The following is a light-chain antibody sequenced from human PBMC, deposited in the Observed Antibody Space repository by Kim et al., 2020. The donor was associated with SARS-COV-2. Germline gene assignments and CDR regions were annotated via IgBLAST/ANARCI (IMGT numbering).Light chain of an antibody. V-gene: IGKV1-33*01. J-gene: IGKJ5*01. CDR1: RDITNY. CDR2: DAS. CDR3: QQYVNLPPIT. Sequence: DIQMTQSPSSLSASVGDRVTITCQASRDITNYLNWYQQKPGKAPKLLISDASNLEAGVPSRFSGSGSGTDFTFTINSLQPEDIATYYCQQYVNLPPITFGQGTRLEIK.